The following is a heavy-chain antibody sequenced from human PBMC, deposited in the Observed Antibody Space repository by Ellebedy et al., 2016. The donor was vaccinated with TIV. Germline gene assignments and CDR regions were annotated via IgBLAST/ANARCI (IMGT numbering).Heavy chain of an antibody. CDR2: ISYDGTNE. D-gene: IGHD2-15*01. Sequence: GGSLRLXXAVSGITFSSYSMNWVRQAPGKGLQWVAVISYDGTNEYYADSVKGRFTISRDNSNNTLYLHMNSLRAEDTAVYYCAKGDVVVVGATIDYWGQGTLVTVSS. J-gene: IGHJ4*02. CDR1: GITFSSYS. CDR3: AKGDVVVVGATIDY. V-gene: IGHV3-30*18.